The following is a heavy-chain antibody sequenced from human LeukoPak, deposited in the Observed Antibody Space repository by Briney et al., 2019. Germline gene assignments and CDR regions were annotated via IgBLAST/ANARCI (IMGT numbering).Heavy chain of an antibody. CDR1: GGSFSGYY. V-gene: IGHV4-34*01. CDR3: ARVGGGIVVVPAAMFRWFDP. D-gene: IGHD2-2*01. CDR2: INHSGST. J-gene: IGHJ5*02. Sequence: SETLSLTCAVYGGSFSGYYWSWIRQPPGKGLEWIGEINHSGSTNYNPSLKSRVTISVDTSKDQFSLKLSSVTAADTAVYYCARVGGGIVVVPAAMFRWFDPWGQGTLATVSS.